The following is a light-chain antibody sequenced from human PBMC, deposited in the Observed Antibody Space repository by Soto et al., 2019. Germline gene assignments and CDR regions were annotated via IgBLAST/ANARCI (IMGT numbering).Light chain of an antibody. Sequence: LTQPASVSGSPGQSITISCTGTISDFVVYNYVSWYQQHPGKAPKLMIYGVSNRPSGVSNRFSGSKSGNTASLTISGLQADDEADYYCSSHTISSALQVFGTGTKLTVL. CDR3: SSHTISSALQV. J-gene: IGLJ1*01. CDR2: GVS. CDR1: ISDFVVYNY. V-gene: IGLV2-14*01.